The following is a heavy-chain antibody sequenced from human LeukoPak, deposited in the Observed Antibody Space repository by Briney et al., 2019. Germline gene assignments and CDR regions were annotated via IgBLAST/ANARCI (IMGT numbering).Heavy chain of an antibody. Sequence: ASVKVSCKASGYTFTSYGISWVRQAPGQGLEWMGWISAYNGNTNYAQKLQGRVTMTTDTSTSTAYMELRSLRSDDTAVYYCARDSSPMVRGVISGSYSGYWGQGTLVTVSS. CDR3: ARDSSPMVRGVISGSYSGY. J-gene: IGHJ4*02. CDR1: GYTFTSYG. D-gene: IGHD3-10*01. V-gene: IGHV1-18*01. CDR2: ISAYNGNT.